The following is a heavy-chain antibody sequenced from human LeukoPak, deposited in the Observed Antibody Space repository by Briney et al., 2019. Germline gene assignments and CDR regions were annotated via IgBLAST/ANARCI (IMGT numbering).Heavy chain of an antibody. CDR2: IYHSGST. CDR1: GGSISSSNW. J-gene: IGHJ4*02. CDR3: VREGGSRATY. Sequence: PSETLSLACAVSGGSISSSNWWSWVRQPPGQGLEWIGEIYHSGSTNYNPSLKSRVTISVDKSKNQFSLNLSSVSAADTAVYYCVREGGSRATYSGQGTLVTVSS. V-gene: IGHV4-4*02. D-gene: IGHD3-16*01.